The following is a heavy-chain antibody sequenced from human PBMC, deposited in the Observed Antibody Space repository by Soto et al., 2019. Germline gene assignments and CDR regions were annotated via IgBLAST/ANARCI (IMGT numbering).Heavy chain of an antibody. J-gene: IGHJ4*02. CDR1: GFTFSSSA. V-gene: IGHV3-23*01. CDR2: ISNSGGST. Sequence: EVQLLESGRGLVQPGGSLRLSCAASGFTFSSSAMSWVRQAPGKGLEWVSSISNSGGSTYYADSVKGLFTISRDNSKNTLYLQMNSLQAEDTAVYYCAKGCGGDCYSGVQYLGQGTLVNVSS. CDR3: AKGCGGDCYSGVQY. D-gene: IGHD2-21*02.